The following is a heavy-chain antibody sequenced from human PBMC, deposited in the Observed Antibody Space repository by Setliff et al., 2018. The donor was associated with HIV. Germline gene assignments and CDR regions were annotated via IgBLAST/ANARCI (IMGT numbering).Heavy chain of an antibody. J-gene: IGHJ6*03. CDR3: ARVSCSSWYSIPRYYYYSMDV. Sequence: PGGSLRLSCAASGFAFSFYAMNWVRQPPGKGLEWIGEINHSGRTIQSPSLGSRVTISIDTSKNQFSLRLRSVTAADTAVYYCARVSCSSWYSIPRYYYYSMDVWGNGTTVTVSS. V-gene: IGHV4-34*01. D-gene: IGHD6-13*01. CDR1: GFAFSFYA. CDR2: INHSGRT.